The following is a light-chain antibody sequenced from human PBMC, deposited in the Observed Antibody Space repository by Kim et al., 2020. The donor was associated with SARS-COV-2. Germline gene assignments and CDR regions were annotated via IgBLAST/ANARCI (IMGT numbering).Light chain of an antibody. CDR3: QQSYSTPWT. J-gene: IGKJ1*01. Sequence: ASVGDRVTITCRASQSIINFLNWYQQKPGKAPNLLIFAASNLESGVPSRFSGSGSGAEFTLTISSLRPEDCATYYCQQSYSTPWTFGQGTKVDIK. CDR2: AAS. CDR1: QSIINF. V-gene: IGKV1-39*01.